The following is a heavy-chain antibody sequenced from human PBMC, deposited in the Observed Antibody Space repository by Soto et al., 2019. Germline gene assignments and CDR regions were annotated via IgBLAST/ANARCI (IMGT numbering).Heavy chain of an antibody. J-gene: IGHJ3*01. CDR2: ISGSGGDT. Sequence: EVQVLESGGGLVQPGGSLRLSCSTSEFTFSAYAMTWVRQPPGEGLEWVASISGSGGDTSYADSVKGRFSIFRDNSKNTLYLRMYSLRVEDTAVYYCTRDPNGDHIGAFDFWGLGILVTVSS. CDR1: EFTFSAYA. D-gene: IGHD4-17*01. V-gene: IGHV3-23*01. CDR3: TRDPNGDHIGAFDF.